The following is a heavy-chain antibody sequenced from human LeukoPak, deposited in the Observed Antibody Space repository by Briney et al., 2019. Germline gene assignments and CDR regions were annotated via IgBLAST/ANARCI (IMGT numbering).Heavy chain of an antibody. CDR2: ISDSSSLT. Sequence: GGSLRLSCAASGFTFSSFGMNWVRQAPGKGLEWVSYISDSSSLTYYADSVKGRFTTSRDNAKNSLSLQLNSQRDEDTAVYFCAKVIRGGYGMDVWGQGTTVTVSS. CDR3: AKVIRGGYGMDV. CDR1: GFTFSSFG. V-gene: IGHV3-48*02. J-gene: IGHJ6*02. D-gene: IGHD3-10*01.